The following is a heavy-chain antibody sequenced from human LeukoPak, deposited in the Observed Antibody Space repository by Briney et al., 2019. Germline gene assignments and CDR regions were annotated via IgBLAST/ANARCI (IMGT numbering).Heavy chain of an antibody. CDR3: ARGARGSGTASDY. Sequence: PGGSLRLSCAASGFTFSSYDMSWVRQAPGKGLEWVSRINSDGSSTNYADSVKGRFTISRDNAKNTLHLQMNSLRAEDTAVYYCARGARGSGTASDYWGQGTLVTVSS. CDR1: GFTFSSYD. D-gene: IGHD3-10*01. CDR2: INSDGSST. J-gene: IGHJ4*02. V-gene: IGHV3-74*01.